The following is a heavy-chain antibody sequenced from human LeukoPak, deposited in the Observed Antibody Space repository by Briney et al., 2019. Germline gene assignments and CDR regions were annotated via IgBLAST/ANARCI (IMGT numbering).Heavy chain of an antibody. CDR1: GYSFTSYW. CDR2: IYPGDSDT. Sequence: GESLKISCKGSGYSFTSYWIGWVRQMPGKGLEWMGIIYPGDSDTRYSPSFQGQVTISADKSISTAYLQWSSLKASDTAMYYCARLRTTITGTTAYYYGMDVWAKGPRSPSP. V-gene: IGHV5-51*01. D-gene: IGHD1-7*01. J-gene: IGHJ6*02. CDR3: ARLRTTITGTTAYYYGMDV.